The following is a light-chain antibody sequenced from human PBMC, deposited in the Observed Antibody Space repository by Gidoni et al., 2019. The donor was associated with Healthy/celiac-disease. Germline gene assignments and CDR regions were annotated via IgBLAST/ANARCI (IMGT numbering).Light chain of an antibody. CDR2: GAS. Sequence: EIVLTQSPGTLSLSPGERATLSCRASQSVSSSYLAWYQQKPGQAPRLLIYGASSRATGIPDRLSVSGSGTDFTLTISRLEPEDFAVYYCQQYGSSTGTFXXXTKVEIK. CDR1: QSVSSSY. V-gene: IGKV3-20*01. CDR3: QQYGSSTGT. J-gene: IGKJ1*01.